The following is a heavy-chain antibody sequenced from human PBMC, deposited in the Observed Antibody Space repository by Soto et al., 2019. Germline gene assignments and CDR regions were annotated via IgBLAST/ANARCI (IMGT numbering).Heavy chain of an antibody. J-gene: IGHJ4*02. V-gene: IGHV4-34*01. D-gene: IGHD2-8*02. CDR3: ACYTWWRGDG. CDR1: GGSFSGYY. Sequence: QVQLQQWGAGLLKPSETLSLTCAVYGGSFSGYYWSWIRQPPGKGLEWIGEINHSGITNYNPSLRSRVTFSVDTSKTHFSLKLSSVTAADTAVYYCACYTWWRGDGWGQGTLVTVSS. CDR2: INHSGIT.